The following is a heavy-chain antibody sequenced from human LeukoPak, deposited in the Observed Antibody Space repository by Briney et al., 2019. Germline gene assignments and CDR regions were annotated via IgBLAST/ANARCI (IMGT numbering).Heavy chain of an antibody. CDR2: INHSGSI. CDR3: ARSRYTAHDY. CDR1: GGSFSGYY. Sequence: SETLSLTCAVYGGSFSGYYWSWIRQPPGKGLEWIGEINHSGSINYNPSLKSRVTISVDTSKNQFSLKLSSVTAADTAVYYCARSRYTAHDYWGQGTLVTVSS. D-gene: IGHD3-16*02. V-gene: IGHV4-34*01. J-gene: IGHJ4*02.